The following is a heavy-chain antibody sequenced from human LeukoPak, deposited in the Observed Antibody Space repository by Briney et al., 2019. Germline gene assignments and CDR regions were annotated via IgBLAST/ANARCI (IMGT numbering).Heavy chain of an antibody. J-gene: IGHJ4*02. CDR2: ITSKAYGGTT. CDR3: TGALMNYDILTGYSLPFDY. D-gene: IGHD3-9*01. CDR1: GFTFGDYA. Sequence: GGSLRLSCTASGFTFGDYAMSWVRQAPGKGLEWVGFITSKAYGGTTEYAASVKGRFTISRDDSKSIAYLQMNSLKTEDTAVYYCTGALMNYDILTGYSLPFDYWGQGTLVTVSS. V-gene: IGHV3-49*04.